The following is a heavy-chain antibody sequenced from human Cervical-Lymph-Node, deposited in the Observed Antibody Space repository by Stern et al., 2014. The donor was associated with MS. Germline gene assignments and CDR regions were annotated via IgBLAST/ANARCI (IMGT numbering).Heavy chain of an antibody. CDR3: ARKGAIVPAAIENWFDS. V-gene: IGHV4-31*03. Sequence: VQLVESGPGLVKPSQTLSLTCTVSGGSISSGGYFWSWIRQHPGKGLEWVGFIYHSGSTYYNPSLKSRLTKSVDTSKNQFSLNLSSVTAADTAVYYCARKGAIVPAAIENWFDSWGQGTLVTVSS. CDR1: GGSISSGGYF. D-gene: IGHD2-2*01. J-gene: IGHJ5*01. CDR2: IYHSGST.